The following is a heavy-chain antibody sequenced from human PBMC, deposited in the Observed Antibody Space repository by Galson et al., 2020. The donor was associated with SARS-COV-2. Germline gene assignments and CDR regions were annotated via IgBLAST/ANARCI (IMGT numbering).Heavy chain of an antibody. J-gene: IGHJ6*02. CDR2: IKQDGSEK. Sequence: GESLKISCAASGFTFSSYWMSWVRQDPGQGLEWVANIKQDGSEKYYVDSVKGRFTISRDNAKNSLYLQMNSLRAEDTAVYYCARDSATVTTGGYYYYGMDVWGQGTTVTVSS. D-gene: IGHD4-17*01. CDR3: ARDSATVTTGGYYYYGMDV. V-gene: IGHV3-7*01. CDR1: GFTFSSYW.